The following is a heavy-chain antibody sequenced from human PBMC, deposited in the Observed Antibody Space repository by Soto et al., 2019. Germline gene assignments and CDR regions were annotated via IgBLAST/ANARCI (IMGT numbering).Heavy chain of an antibody. CDR1: GFTFSSYS. J-gene: IGHJ6*02. D-gene: IGHD6-13*01. V-gene: IGHV3-21*01. CDR2: ISSSSSYI. Sequence: GGSLRLSCAASGFTFSSYSMNWVRQAPGKGLEWVSSISSSSSYIYYADSVKGRFTISRDNAKTSLYLQMNSLRAEDTAVYYCARDDGSSWSYYYFGMDVWGQGTTVTVSS. CDR3: ARDDGSSWSYYYFGMDV.